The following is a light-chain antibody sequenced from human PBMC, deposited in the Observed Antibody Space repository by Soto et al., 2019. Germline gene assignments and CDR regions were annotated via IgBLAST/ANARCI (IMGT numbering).Light chain of an antibody. CDR2: GAS. CDR1: QSVSSN. J-gene: IGKJ4*01. V-gene: IGKV3-15*01. CDR3: QHYNNWPPHT. Sequence: EIVMTQSPATLSVSPGERATLSCRASQSVSSNLAWYQQKPGQAPRLLIYGASTRATGIPARSSGSGSGTEFTPTISGPQSDDFPVYSGQHYNNWPPHTFGGGNKVEIK.